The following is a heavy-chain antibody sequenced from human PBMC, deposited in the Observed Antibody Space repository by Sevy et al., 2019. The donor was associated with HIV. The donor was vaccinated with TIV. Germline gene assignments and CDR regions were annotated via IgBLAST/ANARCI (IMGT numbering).Heavy chain of an antibody. Sequence: GGSLRLSCEVSGFTFSDYGMHWVRQAPGKGLEWLAVISYDGSDIYYPDSVEGRFTVSRDNSKNTLYLQMNSLRPEDTAVYYCARDRLQFRGSGSYLVDCWGQGTLVTVSS. CDR2: ISYDGSDI. D-gene: IGHD3-10*01. CDR1: GFTFSDYG. CDR3: ARDRLQFRGSGSYLVDC. J-gene: IGHJ4*02. V-gene: IGHV3-30*03.